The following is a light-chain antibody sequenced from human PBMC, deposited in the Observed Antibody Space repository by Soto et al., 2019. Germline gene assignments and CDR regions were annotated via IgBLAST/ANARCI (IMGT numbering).Light chain of an antibody. V-gene: IGLV2-14*01. CDR1: SSDVGGYNY. Sequence: QSALTQPASVSGSPGQSITISCTGTSSDVGGYNYVSWYQQHPGKAPKLIIYEVSNRPSGVSNRSSGSKSGNTASLPISGLQAEEEAAKYCNSYTSKSTGVFGTGTKVTVL. CDR2: EVS. J-gene: IGLJ1*01. CDR3: NSYTSKSTGV.